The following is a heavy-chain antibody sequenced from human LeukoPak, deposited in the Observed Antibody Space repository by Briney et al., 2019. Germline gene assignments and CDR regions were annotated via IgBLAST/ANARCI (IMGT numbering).Heavy chain of an antibody. V-gene: IGHV4-34*01. CDR1: GGSFSGYY. D-gene: IGHD3-22*01. Sequence: LSETLSLTCAVYGGSFSGYYWSWIRQPPGKGLEWIGEINHSGSTNYNPSLKSRVTISVDTSKNQFSLKLSSVTAADTAVYYCARDSTYYYDSSGYYSLFDYWGQGTLVTVSS. CDR2: INHSGST. J-gene: IGHJ4*02. CDR3: ARDSTYYYDSSGYYSLFDY.